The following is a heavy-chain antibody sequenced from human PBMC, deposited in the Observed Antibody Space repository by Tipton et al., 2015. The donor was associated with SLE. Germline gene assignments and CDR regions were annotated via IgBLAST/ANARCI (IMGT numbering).Heavy chain of an antibody. V-gene: IGHV5-51*03. D-gene: IGHD1-14*01. CDR1: GYSFTSYW. CDR3: ASSLVVTGNQFDY. J-gene: IGHJ4*02. CDR2: IYPGDSDT. Sequence: VQLVQSGPEVKKPGESLKISCKGSGYSFTSYWIGWVRQMPGKGLEWMGIIYPGDSDTRYSPSFQGQVTISADKSISTAYLQWSSLKAPDTAMYYCASSLVVTGNQFDYWGQGTLVSVSS.